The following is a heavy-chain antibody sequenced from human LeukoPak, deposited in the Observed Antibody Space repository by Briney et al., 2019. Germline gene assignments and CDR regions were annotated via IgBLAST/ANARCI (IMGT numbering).Heavy chain of an antibody. J-gene: IGHJ4*02. D-gene: IGHD6-13*01. CDR2: SSGGST. CDR1: GFTFHIYA. V-gene: IGHV3-23*01. Sequence: GGSLRLSCAASGFTFHIYAMSWVRQAPGKGLEWVSTSSGGSTYYADSVKGRFTITRDNSKNTLYLQMNSLRVEDTAVYYCARLPYSSSPDYWGQGTLVTVSS. CDR3: ARLPYSSSPDY.